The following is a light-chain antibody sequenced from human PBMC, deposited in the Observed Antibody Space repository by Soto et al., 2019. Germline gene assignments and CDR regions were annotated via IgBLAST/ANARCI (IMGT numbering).Light chain of an antibody. Sequence: EIVLTQSPATLSVSPGNRATLSCRASQSVNSDLAWYQQKPGQAPRLLIYGASTRATGTPTRFSGSGSGTEFTLTISSLQSEDLAVYVCQQDNNWAPYTFGQGTKLEIK. CDR2: GAS. J-gene: IGKJ2*01. CDR1: QSVNSD. V-gene: IGKV3-15*01. CDR3: QQDNNWAPYT.